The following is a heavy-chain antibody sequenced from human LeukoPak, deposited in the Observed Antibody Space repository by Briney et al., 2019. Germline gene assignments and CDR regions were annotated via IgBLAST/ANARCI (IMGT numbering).Heavy chain of an antibody. CDR1: GGSISSGDYY. CDR3: ARVPYYYDSSGYYRAEYFQH. Sequence: SGTLSLTCTVSGGSISSGDYYWSWIRQPPGKGLEWIGYIYYSGSTYYNPSLKSRVTISVDTSKNQFSLKLSSVTAADTAVYYCARVPYYYDSSGYYRAEYFQHWGQGTLVTVSS. D-gene: IGHD3-22*01. J-gene: IGHJ1*01. CDR2: IYYSGST. V-gene: IGHV4-30-4*01.